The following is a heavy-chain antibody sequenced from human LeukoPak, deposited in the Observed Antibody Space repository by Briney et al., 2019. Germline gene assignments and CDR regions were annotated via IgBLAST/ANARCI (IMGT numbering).Heavy chain of an antibody. D-gene: IGHD1-26*01. V-gene: IGHV1-69*04. J-gene: IGHJ5*02. CDR3: ARVNLRGSQYNWFDP. CDR1: GGTFSSYA. Sequence: SVKVSCKASGGTFSSYAISWVRQAPGQGLEWMGRIIPILGIANYAQKFQGRVTITADKSTSTIYMELSSLRSDDTAVYYCARVNLRGSQYNWFDPRGQGTLVTVSS. CDR2: IIPILGIA.